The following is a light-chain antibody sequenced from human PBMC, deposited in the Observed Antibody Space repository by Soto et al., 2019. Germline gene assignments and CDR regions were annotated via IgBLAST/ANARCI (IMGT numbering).Light chain of an antibody. CDR2: EVT. Sequence: QSVLTQPPSVSGFPGQPVTITCTGTSSDVGSYNRVSWYQQPPGTAPKLIIYEVTNRPSGVPDRFSGSKSVNTASLTISGLQAEDEADYYCSSYTSSSTYVFGTGTKVTVL. J-gene: IGLJ1*01. CDR1: SSDVGSYNR. CDR3: SSYTSSSTYV. V-gene: IGLV2-18*02.